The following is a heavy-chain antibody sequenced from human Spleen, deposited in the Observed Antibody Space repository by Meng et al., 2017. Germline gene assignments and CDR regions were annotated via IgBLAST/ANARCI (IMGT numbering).Heavy chain of an antibody. V-gene: IGHV4-34*01. CDR2: INHSGSN. D-gene: IGHD4-11*01. CDR1: GGTFSDYY. CDR3: ARGPTTMAHDFDY. Sequence: QVQLQQWGEGLLKPPETLTLTCVVSGGTFSDYYWSWIRPPPGKGLEWIGEINHSGSNNYNPSLESRATISVDTSQNNLSLKLSSVTAADSAVYYCARGPTTMAHDFDYWGQGTLVTVSS. J-gene: IGHJ4*02.